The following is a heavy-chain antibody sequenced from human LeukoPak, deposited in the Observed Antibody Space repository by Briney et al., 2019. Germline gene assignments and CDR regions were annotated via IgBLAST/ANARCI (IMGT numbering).Heavy chain of an antibody. CDR1: GFTFSSYW. CDR3: ASSASYPLDY. V-gene: IGHV3-74*01. D-gene: IGHD3-10*01. J-gene: IGHJ4*02. CDR2: INSDGSRT. Sequence: GGSLRLSCAASGFTFSSYWMYWVRQAPGKGLVWVSRINSDGSRTSYADSVKGRFTISRDNAKNTLYLQMNSLRAEDTAVYYCASSASYPLDYWGQGTLVTVSS.